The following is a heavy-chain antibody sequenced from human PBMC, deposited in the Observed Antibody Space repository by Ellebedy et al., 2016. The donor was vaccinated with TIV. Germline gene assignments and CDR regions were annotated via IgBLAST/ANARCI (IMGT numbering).Heavy chain of an antibody. D-gene: IGHD2-21*02. CDR1: GGSFSGFY. V-gene: IGHV4-34*01. CDR2: ISHSGSS. CDR3: ARAVVVVTPIGGTTLTHYYGMDV. J-gene: IGHJ6*02. Sequence: MPSETLSLTCAVYGGSFSGFYWRWIRRPPGKGLEWIGEISHSGSSNYNPSLKSRATISQDTSKNQFSLKLTSVTAADTAMYFCARAVVVVTPIGGTTLTHYYGMDVWGQGTTVTVSS.